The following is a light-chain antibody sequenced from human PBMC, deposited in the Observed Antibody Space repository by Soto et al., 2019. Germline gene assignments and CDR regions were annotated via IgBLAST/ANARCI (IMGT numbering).Light chain of an antibody. CDR2: GVT. CDR3: CSYAGNYKV. J-gene: IGLJ3*02. V-gene: IGLV2-11*01. Sequence: QSALTQPRSVSGSPGQSVTISCTGTSSDVGIYNYVSWYQQHPGKAPKLMIYGVTKRPSGVPDRFSASKSGNTASLTISGLQAEDEADYYCCSYAGNYKVFGGGTKLTVL. CDR1: SSDVGIYNY.